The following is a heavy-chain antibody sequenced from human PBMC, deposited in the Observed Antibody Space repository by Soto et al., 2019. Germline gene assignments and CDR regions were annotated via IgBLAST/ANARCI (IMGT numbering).Heavy chain of an antibody. CDR3: ARQGFGQLHGLVDV. V-gene: IGHV4-59*08. Sequence: QVQLQESGPGLVKPSETLSLTCSVSGGAITSHYCSWFPQPPGKGLEWIGYIHHSGSTSYNPSLKSRVTMSVDTSKTQFSLKVSSVTAADTALYYCARQGFGQLHGLVDVWGPGTTVTVSS. CDR1: GGAITSHY. D-gene: IGHD3-10*01. J-gene: IGHJ6*02. CDR2: IHHSGST.